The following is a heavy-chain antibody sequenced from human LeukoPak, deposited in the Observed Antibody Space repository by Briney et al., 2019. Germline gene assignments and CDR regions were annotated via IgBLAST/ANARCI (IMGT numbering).Heavy chain of an antibody. V-gene: IGHV3-11*06. J-gene: IGHJ1*01. D-gene: IGHD3/OR15-3a*01. Sequence: GGSLRLSCAASGFIFSDYYMSWIRQTPEKGLEWLSYISSSSGYKNYADSLKGRFTISRDNAKNSVYLQMNSLSAEDTAVYYCARHGLYDSSDFWTFQHWGQGTLVTVSS. CDR2: ISSSSGYK. CDR3: ARHGLYDSSDFWTFQH. CDR1: GFIFSDYY.